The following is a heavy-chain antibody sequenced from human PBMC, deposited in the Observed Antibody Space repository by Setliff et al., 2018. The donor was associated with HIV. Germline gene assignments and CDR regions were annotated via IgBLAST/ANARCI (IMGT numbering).Heavy chain of an antibody. Sequence: ASVKVSCKASGYTFTAYNIHWVRQAPGQGLEWMGRINPNSDGTNYAQKFQGRVTMTRDTSINTIYMDLSRLTSDDTAVYYCARAREWLQLTRFSLDYWGQGTLVTVSS. CDR2: INPNSDGT. CDR1: GYTFTAYN. D-gene: IGHD5-12*01. CDR3: ARAREWLQLTRFSLDY. J-gene: IGHJ4*02. V-gene: IGHV1-2*06.